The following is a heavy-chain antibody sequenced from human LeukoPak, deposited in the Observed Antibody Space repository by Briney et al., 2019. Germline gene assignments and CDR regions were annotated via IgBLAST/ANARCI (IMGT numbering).Heavy chain of an antibody. Sequence: SETVSLTCAVYGGSFSGYYWSWIRQPPGKGLEWIGEINHSGSTNYNPSLKSRVTISVDTSKNQFYLKLSSVTAADTAVYYCARGPQFTTSSGWFDPWGQGTLVTVSS. CDR3: ARGPQFTTSSGWFDP. CDR1: GGSFSGYY. D-gene: IGHD2-2*01. J-gene: IGHJ5*02. V-gene: IGHV4-34*01. CDR2: INHSGST.